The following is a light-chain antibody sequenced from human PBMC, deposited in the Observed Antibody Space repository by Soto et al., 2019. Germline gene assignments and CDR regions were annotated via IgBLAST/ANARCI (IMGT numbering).Light chain of an antibody. CDR3: QHYGSSPRT. J-gene: IGKJ1*01. CDR1: QRLTAN. Sequence: EIVLTQSPGTLSLSPGEGATLSCRASQRLTANLAWYQQKPGQAPGLPIFGASSRATGTPDRFSGSGSGTDFTLTISRLEPEDFAVYYCQHYGSSPRTFGQGTKVEVK. CDR2: GAS. V-gene: IGKV3-20*01.